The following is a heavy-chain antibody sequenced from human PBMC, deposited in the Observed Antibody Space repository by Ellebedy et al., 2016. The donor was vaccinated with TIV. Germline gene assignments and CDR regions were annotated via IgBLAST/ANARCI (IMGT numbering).Heavy chain of an antibody. CDR2: IYHSGST. D-gene: IGHD3-22*01. Sequence: MPSETLSLTCTVSGGSISYYYWSWIRQPPGKGLEWIGYIYHSGSTNYNPSLKSRVTISVDTSKNQFPLKLSSVTAADTAVYYCAREGEAMIEHSNRWIFDSWGQGTLVTVSS. CDR1: GGSISYYY. CDR3: AREGEAMIEHSNRWIFDS. V-gene: IGHV4-59*01. J-gene: IGHJ4*02.